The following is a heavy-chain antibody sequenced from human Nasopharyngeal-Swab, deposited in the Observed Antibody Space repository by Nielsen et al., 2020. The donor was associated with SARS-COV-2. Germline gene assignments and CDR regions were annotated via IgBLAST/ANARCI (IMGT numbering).Heavy chain of an antibody. D-gene: IGHD3-10*01. CDR3: AATDYDSGSYGVALDY. CDR1: GGSFSGYY. Sequence: SETLSLTCAVSGGSFSGYYWSWIRQPPGQGLQWIGEISHAGTTNHNPSLKSRATISVDTSKKQFSLRLSSVTVADTAVYYCAATDYDSGSYGVALDYWGQGTLVTVSS. V-gene: IGHV4-34*04. CDR2: ISHAGTT. J-gene: IGHJ4*02.